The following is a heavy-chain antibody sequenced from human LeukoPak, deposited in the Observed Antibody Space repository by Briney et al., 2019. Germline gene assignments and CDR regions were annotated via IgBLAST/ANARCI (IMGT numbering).Heavy chain of an antibody. D-gene: IGHD3-3*01. J-gene: IGHJ4*02. CDR2: IYYSGST. CDR1: GDSISSYY. CDR3: ARVYYDFWSGYSGIYYFDY. V-gene: IGHV4-59*01. Sequence: SETLSLTCTVSGDSISSYYWSWVRQPPGKGREGVGYIYYSGSTNYNPSRKRRVNISVDTSKNQFSLKLSSVTPADTAVYYCARVYYDFWSGYSGIYYFDYWGQGTLVTVSS.